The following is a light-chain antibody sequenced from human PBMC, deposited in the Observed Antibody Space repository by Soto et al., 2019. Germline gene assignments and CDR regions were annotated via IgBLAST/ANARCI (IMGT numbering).Light chain of an antibody. J-gene: IGKJ1*01. CDR3: QHYNTYSPWT. CDR1: QRISTW. V-gene: IGKV1-5*03. CDR2: KAS. Sequence: DIQMTQSPSTLSASVGDRVTITCRASQRISTWLAWYQQKQGKAPKLLIYKASSLESGVPSRFSGSGSGTEFTLTISSLQPDDFATYYCQHYNTYSPWTFGQGTKVEIK.